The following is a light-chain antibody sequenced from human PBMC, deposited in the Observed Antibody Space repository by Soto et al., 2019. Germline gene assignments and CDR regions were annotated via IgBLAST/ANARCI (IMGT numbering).Light chain of an antibody. J-gene: IGLJ2*01. CDR1: NIGSKS. Sequence: SYELTQPPSVSVAPGKTARITCGGNNIGSKSVHWYQQKPGQAPVLVIYYDSDRPSGIPERFSGSNSGNTATLTISRVEAXXXXXXXXXVWDSSSDHPVFGGGTKLTVL. CDR3: XVWDSSSDHPV. V-gene: IGLV3-21*04. CDR2: YDS.